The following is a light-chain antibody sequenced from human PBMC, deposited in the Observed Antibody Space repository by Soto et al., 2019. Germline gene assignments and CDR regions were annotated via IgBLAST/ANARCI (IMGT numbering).Light chain of an antibody. Sequence: QSALPQPASVSGSPGQSITISCTGTSSDVGGHHYVSWYQQHPGKAPKVIIYEVSDRPSGVSHRFSGSKSGNTASLTISGLQAEDEADYYCSSFSSSSTLYVFGTGTKVTVL. CDR2: EVS. CDR3: SSFSSSSTLYV. V-gene: IGLV2-14*01. J-gene: IGLJ1*01. CDR1: SSDVGGHHY.